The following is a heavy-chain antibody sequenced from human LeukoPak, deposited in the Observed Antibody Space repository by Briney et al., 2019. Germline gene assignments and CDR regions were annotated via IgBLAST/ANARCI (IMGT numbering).Heavy chain of an antibody. CDR2: IYYSGST. Sequence: SETLSLTCTVSGGSISSYYWSWIRQPPGKGLEWIGYIYYSGSTNYNPSLKSRVTVSVDTSKNQFSLKLNSVTAADTAVYYCARTTLDIVVAVAVTFDFWGQGTLVAVSS. V-gene: IGHV4-59*12. D-gene: IGHD2-15*01. CDR1: GGSISSYY. CDR3: ARTTLDIVVAVAVTFDF. J-gene: IGHJ4*02.